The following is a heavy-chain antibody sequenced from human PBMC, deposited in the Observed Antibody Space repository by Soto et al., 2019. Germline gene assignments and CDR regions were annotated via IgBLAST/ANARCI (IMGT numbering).Heavy chain of an antibody. CDR3: ARGGPHRSRIWI. CDR1: GGTFSSYA. D-gene: IGHD6-13*01. CDR2: IIPIFGTA. V-gene: IGHV1-69*13. Sequence: SVKVSCKASGGTFSSYAISWVRQAPGQGLEWMGGIIPIFGTANYAQKFQGRVTITADESTSTAYMELSSLRSEDTAVYYCARGGPHRSRIWIWGQGTLVTVSS. J-gene: IGHJ4*02.